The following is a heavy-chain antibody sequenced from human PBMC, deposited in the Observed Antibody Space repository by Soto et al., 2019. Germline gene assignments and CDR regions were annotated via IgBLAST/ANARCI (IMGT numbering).Heavy chain of an antibody. V-gene: IGHV1-69*02. CDR2: IIPILGIA. CDR3: ATTYCSSTSGYDWIIDY. Sequence: QVQLVQSGAEVKKPGSSVKVSCKASGGTFSSYTISWVRQSPGQGLEWMGRIIPILGIANYAQKFQGRVTITADKSKSTAFMELSSLRSEDTAVYDCATTYCSSTSGYDWIIDYWGQGTLVTVSS. J-gene: IGHJ4*02. CDR1: GGTFSSYT. D-gene: IGHD2-2*01.